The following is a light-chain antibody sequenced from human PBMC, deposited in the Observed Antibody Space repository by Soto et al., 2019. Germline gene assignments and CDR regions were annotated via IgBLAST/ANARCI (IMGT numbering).Light chain of an antibody. CDR1: QSISNN. CDR3: QQYNNWWT. Sequence: EIVMTQSPATLSVSPGERATLSCRASQSISNNLAWYHQRPGQAPRLLIYGASTRATGIPAMFSGSGSGTEFTLTISSLQSEDCAVYYCQQYNNWWTFGQGTRVEIK. J-gene: IGKJ1*01. V-gene: IGKV3-15*01. CDR2: GAS.